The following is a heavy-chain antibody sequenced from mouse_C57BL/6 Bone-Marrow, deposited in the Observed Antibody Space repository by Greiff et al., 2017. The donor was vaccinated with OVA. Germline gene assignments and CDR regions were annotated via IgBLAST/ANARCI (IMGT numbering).Heavy chain of an antibody. J-gene: IGHJ3*01. D-gene: IGHD2-4*01. CDR2: IYPGSGST. V-gene: IGHV1-55*01. CDR3: ARRAVYYDCVPWFAY. CDR1: GYTFTSYW. Sequence: VQLQQPGAELVKPGASVKMSCKASGYTFTSYWITWVKQRPGQGLEWIGDIYPGSGSTNYNEKFKGKATLTVDTSSSTAYMQLSSLTSEDSAVYYCARRAVYYDCVPWFAYWGQGTLVTVSA.